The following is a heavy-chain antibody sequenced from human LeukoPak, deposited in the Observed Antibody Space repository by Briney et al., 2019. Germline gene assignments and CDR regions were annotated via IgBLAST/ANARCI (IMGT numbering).Heavy chain of an antibody. Sequence: GASVKVSCKASGGTFSSYAISWVRQAPGQGLEWMGGIIPIFGTANYAQKFQGRVTITADEPTSTAYMELSSLRSEDTAVYYCARVGNDFWSGGDYWGQGTLVTVSS. J-gene: IGHJ4*02. CDR1: GGTFSSYA. V-gene: IGHV1-69*13. D-gene: IGHD3-3*01. CDR3: ARVGNDFWSGGDY. CDR2: IIPIFGTA.